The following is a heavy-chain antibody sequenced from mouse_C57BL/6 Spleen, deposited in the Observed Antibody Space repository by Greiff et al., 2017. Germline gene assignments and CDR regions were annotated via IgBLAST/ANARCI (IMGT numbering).Heavy chain of an antibody. CDR2: IYPGSGST. CDR3: ATFYDGYYYAMDY. CDR1: GYTFTSYW. J-gene: IGHJ4*01. V-gene: IGHV1-55*01. Sequence: VQLQESGAELVKPGASVKMSCKASGYTFTSYWITWVKQRPGQGLEWIGDIYPGSGSTNYNEKFKSKATLTVDTSSSTAYMQLSSLTSEDSAVYYCATFYDGYYYAMDYWGQGTSVTVSS. D-gene: IGHD2-3*01.